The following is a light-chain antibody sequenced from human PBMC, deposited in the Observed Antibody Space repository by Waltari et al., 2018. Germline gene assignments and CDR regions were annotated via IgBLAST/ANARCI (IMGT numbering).Light chain of an antibody. J-gene: IGLJ2*01. CDR2: EDK. V-gene: IGLV6-57*03. Sequence: NFMLTQPHSVSESPGKTVTISCTRSSGSIASNYVQWYQQRPGSAPTTVIYEDKERPSGVPDPFSGSIDSSSNSASLTISGLKTEDEADYYCQSYDSSNLRVFGGGTKLTVL. CDR3: QSYDSSNLRV. CDR1: SGSIASNY.